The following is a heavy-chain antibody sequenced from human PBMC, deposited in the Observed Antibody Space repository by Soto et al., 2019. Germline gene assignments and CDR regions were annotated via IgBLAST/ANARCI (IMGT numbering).Heavy chain of an antibody. J-gene: IGHJ6*02. CDR3: ARVKYGDSPETPYYYYYYGMDV. CDR1: GFTFSDYY. V-gene: IGHV3-11*06. CDR2: ISSSSSYT. D-gene: IGHD4-17*01. Sequence: GGSLRLSCAASGFTFSDYYMSWIRQAPGKGLEWVSYISSSSSYTNYADSVKGRFTISRDNAKNSLYLQMNSLRAEDTAVYYCARVKYGDSPETPYYYYYYGMDVWGQGTTVTVSS.